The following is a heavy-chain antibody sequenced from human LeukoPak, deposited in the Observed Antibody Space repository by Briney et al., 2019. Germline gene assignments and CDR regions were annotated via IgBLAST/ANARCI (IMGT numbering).Heavy chain of an antibody. J-gene: IGHJ4*02. Sequence: SVTVSCKASGDTFNNYSINWVRQAPGQGLEWMGGVIPFFGPANYAQKFQGRVTITTDESTSTAYMELSSLTSDDTAVYYCATPGGELPFAHWGQGTLVT. CDR2: VIPFFGPA. D-gene: IGHD3-16*01. V-gene: IGHV1-69*05. CDR3: ATPGGELPFAH. CDR1: GDTFNNYS.